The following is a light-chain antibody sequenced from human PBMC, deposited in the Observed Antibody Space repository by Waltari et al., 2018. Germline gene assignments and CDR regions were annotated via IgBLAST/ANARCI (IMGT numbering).Light chain of an antibody. CDR1: FSNIGSNS. Sequence: QSVLTQPPSVSGTPGPRVTISCSGSFSNIGSNSVTWYQQLPGTSPRHLIYNTNQGPSGVPHRFSASKSGTSASLAITGLQSEDEAYYYCAAWDDSLGAVFGGGTKLTVL. CDR3: AAWDDSLGAV. J-gene: IGLJ3*02. V-gene: IGLV1-44*01. CDR2: NTN.